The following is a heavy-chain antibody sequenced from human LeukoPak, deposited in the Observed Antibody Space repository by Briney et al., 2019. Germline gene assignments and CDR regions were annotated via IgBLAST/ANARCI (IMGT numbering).Heavy chain of an antibody. CDR1: GFTFSSYA. Sequence: GGSLRLSCAASGFTFSSYAMHWVRQAPGKGLEWVAVISYDGSNKYYADSVKGRFTISRDNSKNTLYLQMNSLRAEDTAVYYCARDGIAAAGIMDYWGQGTLVTVSS. J-gene: IGHJ4*02. D-gene: IGHD6-13*01. CDR2: ISYDGSNK. V-gene: IGHV3-30-3*01. CDR3: ARDGIAAAGIMDY.